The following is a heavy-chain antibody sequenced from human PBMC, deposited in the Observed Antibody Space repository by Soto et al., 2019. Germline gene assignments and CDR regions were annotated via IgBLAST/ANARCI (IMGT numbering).Heavy chain of an antibody. V-gene: IGHV1-3*05. J-gene: IGHJ4*02. CDR2: INAGNGNT. D-gene: IGHD2-21*02. CDR1: GYTFTSYA. CDR3: ARSIVVVTALDY. Sequence: QVQLVQSGAEEKKPGASVKVSCKASGYTFTSYAMHWVRQAPGQRLEWMGWINAGNGNTKYSQKLQGRVTITRDTSASTAYMELSSLRSEDTSVYYCARSIVVVTALDYWGLGTLVTVAS.